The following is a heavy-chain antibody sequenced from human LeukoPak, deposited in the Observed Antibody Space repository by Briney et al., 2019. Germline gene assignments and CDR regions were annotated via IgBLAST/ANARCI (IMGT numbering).Heavy chain of an antibody. Sequence: SETLSLTCTVSGGSISSYYWSWIRQPPGKGLDWIGEINHSGSTNYNPSLKSRVTVSVDTAKNQVSLKLTSVTAADTAVYFCARGGGVAVADYFFDSWGQGTLVTVSS. CDR3: ARGGGVAVADYFFDS. J-gene: IGHJ4*02. CDR1: GGSISSYY. CDR2: INHSGST. V-gene: IGHV4-34*01. D-gene: IGHD6-19*01.